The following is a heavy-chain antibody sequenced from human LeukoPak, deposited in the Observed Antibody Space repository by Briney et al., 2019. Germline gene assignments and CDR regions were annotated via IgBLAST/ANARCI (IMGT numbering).Heavy chain of an antibody. Sequence: GSSVKVSCKASGYTFTSYYMHWVRQAPGQGLEWMGIINPSGGSTSYAQKFQGRVTMTRDTSTSTVYMELSSLRSEDTAVYYCARDREEYDSSGYCVYWGQGTLVTVSS. J-gene: IGHJ4*02. D-gene: IGHD3-22*01. V-gene: IGHV1-46*01. CDR1: GYTFTSYY. CDR2: INPSGGST. CDR3: ARDREEYDSSGYCVY.